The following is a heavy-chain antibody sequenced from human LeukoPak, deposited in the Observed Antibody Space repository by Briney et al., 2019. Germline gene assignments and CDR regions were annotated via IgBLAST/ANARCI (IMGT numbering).Heavy chain of an antibody. Sequence: SETLSLTCTVSGGSISSYYWSWIRQPPGKGLEWIGYIYYSGSTNYNPSLKSRVTISVDTSKNQFSLKLTSVTAADTAVYFCARGYSATYGRFDPWGQGTLVTVSS. V-gene: IGHV4-59*01. CDR2: IYYSGST. CDR1: GGSISSYY. CDR3: ARGYSATYGRFDP. D-gene: IGHD1-26*01. J-gene: IGHJ5*02.